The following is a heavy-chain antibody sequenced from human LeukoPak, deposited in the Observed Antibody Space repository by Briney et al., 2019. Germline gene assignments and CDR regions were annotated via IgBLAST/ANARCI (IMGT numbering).Heavy chain of an antibody. CDR2: IYYSGST. Sequence: SETLSLTCAVSGYSISSGYYWGWIRQPPGKGLEWIGYIYYSGSTNYNPSLKSRVTISVDTSKNQFSLKLSSVTAADTAVYYCARLYYYDSSGYYPIDAFDIWGQGTMVTVSS. CDR3: ARLYYYDSSGYYPIDAFDI. D-gene: IGHD3-22*01. V-gene: IGHV4-61*01. CDR1: GYSISSGYY. J-gene: IGHJ3*02.